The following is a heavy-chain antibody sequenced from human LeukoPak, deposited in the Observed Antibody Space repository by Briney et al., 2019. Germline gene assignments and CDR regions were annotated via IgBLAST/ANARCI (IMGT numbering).Heavy chain of an antibody. CDR1: GGSINDYY. V-gene: IGHV4-59*03. D-gene: IGHD3-10*01. J-gene: IGHJ4*02. Sequence: PSETLSLTCTVSGGSINDYYWNWLRQPPGKGLEWIGFIYYRGTTNNNPSLKSRVTTSIDTSKKQFSLNLSSVTAADTAIYYCAGVFSGRRPFELWGQGTLVTVSS. CDR2: IYYRGTT. CDR3: AGVFSGRRPFEL.